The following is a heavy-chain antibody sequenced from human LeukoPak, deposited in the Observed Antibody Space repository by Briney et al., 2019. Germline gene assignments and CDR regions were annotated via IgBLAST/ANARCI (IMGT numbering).Heavy chain of an antibody. V-gene: IGHV3-7*03. CDR3: ARDFDDFWSGYYYFDY. D-gene: IGHD3-3*01. J-gene: IGHJ4*02. Sequence: GGSLRLSCAASGFTFSSYAMSWVRQAPGKGLEWVANIKQDGSEKYYVDSVKGRFTISRDNAKNSLYLQMNSLRAEDTAVYYCARDFDDFWSGYYYFDYWGQGTLVTVSS. CDR2: IKQDGSEK. CDR1: GFTFSSYA.